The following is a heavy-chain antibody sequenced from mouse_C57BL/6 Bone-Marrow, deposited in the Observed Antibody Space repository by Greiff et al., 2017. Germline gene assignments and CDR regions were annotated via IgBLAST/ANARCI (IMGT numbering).Heavy chain of an antibody. CDR2: IDPEDGET. V-gene: IGHV14-2*01. Sequence: EVQLQQSGAGLVKPGASVKLSCTASGFNIKDYYMHWVKQRTEQGLEWIGRIDPEDGETKYAPKFQGKGTITADTSSNTAYLQLCSLTSAYSSVYYCARSLLSNWYFDVWGTGTTVTVSS. D-gene: IGHD6-2*01. J-gene: IGHJ1*03. CDR1: GFNIKDYY. CDR3: ARSLLSNWYFDV.